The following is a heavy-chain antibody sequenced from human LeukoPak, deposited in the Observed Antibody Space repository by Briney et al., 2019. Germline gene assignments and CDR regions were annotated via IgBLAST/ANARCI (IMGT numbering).Heavy chain of an antibody. CDR1: GFTFSSYS. J-gene: IGHJ4*02. Sequence: EGSLRPSCAASGFTFSSYSMNWVRQAPGKGLEWVSSISSSSSYIYYADSVKGRFTISRDNAKNSLYLQMNSLRAEDTAVYYCARAQYSGYDLLDYWGQGTLVTVSS. D-gene: IGHD5-12*01. V-gene: IGHV3-21*01. CDR2: ISSSSSYI. CDR3: ARAQYSGYDLLDY.